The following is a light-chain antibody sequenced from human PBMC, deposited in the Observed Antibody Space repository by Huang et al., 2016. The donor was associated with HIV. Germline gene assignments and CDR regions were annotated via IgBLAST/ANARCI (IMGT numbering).Light chain of an antibody. CDR2: KAS. CDR3: QQCNSFPLT. CDR1: ESISSW. V-gene: IGKV1-5*03. Sequence: DIQMTQSPSTLSASVGDRVTITCRASESISSWLAWYQQKPGKAPKLLVYKASTLESGVPSRFSGSGSGTEFTLTISSLQPDDVASYYCQQCNSFPLTFGGGTKVEIK. J-gene: IGKJ4*01.